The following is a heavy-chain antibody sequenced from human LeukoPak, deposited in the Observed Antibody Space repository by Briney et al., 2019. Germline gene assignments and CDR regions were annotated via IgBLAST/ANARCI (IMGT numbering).Heavy chain of an antibody. J-gene: IGHJ4*02. D-gene: IGHD3-10*01. CDR3: ARLCYDGECY. Sequence: ASVKVSCKTSGYTFTTYGISWLRQAPGQELEYMGWINAFSCKTNYPQKFQGRVALTMDPSTSKLEMELRSLKFGDTAVYFCARLCYDGECYWGQGTLVTVSS. CDR1: GYTFTTYG. V-gene: IGHV1-18*01. CDR2: INAFSCKT.